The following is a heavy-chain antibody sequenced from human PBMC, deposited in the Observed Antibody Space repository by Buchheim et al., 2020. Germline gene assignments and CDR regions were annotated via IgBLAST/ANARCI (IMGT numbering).Heavy chain of an antibody. Sequence: EVQLLESGGGLVQPGGSLRLSCAASGFTFSSYAMSWVRQAPGKGLEWVSAISGSGGSTYYADSVKGRFTISRDNSKNTLLLQMNSLRAEDTAVYYCAKVSPFSGSSGYYYERAGMRSSYFDYWGQGTL. CDR3: AKVSPFSGSSGYYYERAGMRSSYFDY. CDR2: ISGSGGST. J-gene: IGHJ4*02. CDR1: GFTFSSYA. D-gene: IGHD3-22*01. V-gene: IGHV3-23*01.